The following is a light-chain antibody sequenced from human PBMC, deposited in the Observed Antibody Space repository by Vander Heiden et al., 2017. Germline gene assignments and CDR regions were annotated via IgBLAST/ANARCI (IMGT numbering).Light chain of an antibody. CDR1: QSLSSW. Sequence: DIPMTQSPSTLSASVGDRVTITCRASQSLSSWLAWYQQKPGKAPKLLIYDASSLESGVPSRFSGSGSGTEFTLTISSLQPDDFATYYCQQYNSYPWTFGQGTKVEIK. CDR3: QQYNSYPWT. J-gene: IGKJ1*01. CDR2: DAS. V-gene: IGKV1-5*01.